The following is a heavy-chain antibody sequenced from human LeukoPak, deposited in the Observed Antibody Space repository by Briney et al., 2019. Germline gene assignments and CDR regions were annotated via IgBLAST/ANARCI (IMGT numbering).Heavy chain of an antibody. J-gene: IGHJ4*02. D-gene: IGHD6-19*01. CDR1: GFTFSKYW. Sequence: GGSLRLSCAPPGFTFSKYWMLWVRQAPGKGLESVSRINTDGTVTTYADSVKGRFTVSRDNADNTMFLQMNSVRDEDTAVYYCATKQWLAPPPDSWGQGTPVTVSS. CDR2: INTDGTVT. V-gene: IGHV3-74*01. CDR3: ATKQWLAPPPDS.